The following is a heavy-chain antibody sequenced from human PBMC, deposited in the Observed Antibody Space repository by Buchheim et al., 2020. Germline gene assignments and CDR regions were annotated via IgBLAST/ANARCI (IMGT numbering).Heavy chain of an antibody. D-gene: IGHD3-3*01. CDR2: ISSSSSYT. J-gene: IGHJ6*02. CDR3: ARDERFLEWGYYYYYGMDV. V-gene: IGHV3-11*06. Sequence: QVQLVESGGGLVKPGGSLRLSCAASGFTFSDYYMSWIRQAPGKGLEWVSYISSSSSYTNYADSVKGRFTISRDNAKNSLYLQMNSLRAEDTAVYYCARDERFLEWGYYYYYGMDVWGQGTT. CDR1: GFTFSDYY.